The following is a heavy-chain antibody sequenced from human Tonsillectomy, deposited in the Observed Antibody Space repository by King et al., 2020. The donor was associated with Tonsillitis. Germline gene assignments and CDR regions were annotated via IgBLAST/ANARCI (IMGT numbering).Heavy chain of an antibody. J-gene: IGHJ6*02. CDR3: ARDRRYSYCLWVLHEHYFYCGMDV. CDR2: ISYDGSKK. V-gene: IGHV3-33*05. Sequence: VQLVESGGGVVQPGRSLRLSCAASGFSFSNYGMHWVRQAPGKGLEWVAVISYDGSKKYYADSVKGRFTISRDNSKNTLYLQMNRLRAEDTAVYYCARDRRYSYCLWVLHEHYFYCGMDVWGQGTTVTVSS. D-gene: IGHD5-18*01. CDR1: GFSFSNYG.